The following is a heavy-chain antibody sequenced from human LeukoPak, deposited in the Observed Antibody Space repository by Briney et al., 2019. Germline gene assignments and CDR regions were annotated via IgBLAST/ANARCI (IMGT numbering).Heavy chain of an antibody. J-gene: IGHJ5*02. CDR3: ERAAPSNYDSWSGYYWNWFDP. D-gene: IGHD3-3*01. Sequence: SETLSLTCTVSGVSISSYYWSWIRQPPGKGLEWIGYIYYSGSTNYNPSLKSRVTISVDTSKNQFSLKLSSVTAADTAVYYCERAAPSNYDSWSGYYWNWFDPWGQGTLVTVSS. CDR1: GVSISSYY. V-gene: IGHV4-59*01. CDR2: IYYSGST.